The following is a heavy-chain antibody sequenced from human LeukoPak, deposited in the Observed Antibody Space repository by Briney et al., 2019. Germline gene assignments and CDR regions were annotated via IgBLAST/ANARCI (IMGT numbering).Heavy chain of an antibody. J-gene: IGHJ4*02. D-gene: IGHD1-26*01. CDR1: GYTFTSYG. V-gene: IGHV1-8*02. CDR3: ARGFYSGTYAYYFDY. Sequence: ASVKVSCKASGYTFTSYGISWVRQAPGQGLEWMGWMDPNSGNTGYAQKFQGRVTMTRNTSISTAYMELSSLRSEDTAVYYCARGFYSGTYAYYFDYWGQGTLVTVSS. CDR2: MDPNSGNT.